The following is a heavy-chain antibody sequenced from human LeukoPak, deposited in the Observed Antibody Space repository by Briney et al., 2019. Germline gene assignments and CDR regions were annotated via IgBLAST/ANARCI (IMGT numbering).Heavy chain of an antibody. J-gene: IGHJ4*02. V-gene: IGHV3-23*01. CDR2: ISGSGGST. CDR1: GFTFSSYA. D-gene: IGHD2-15*01. CDR3: AKDSGYCSGGSCYSQYYFDY. Sequence: GGSLRLSCAASGFTFSSYAMSWVRQAPGKGPEWVSAISGSGGSTYYADSVKGRFTISRDNSKNTLYLQMNSLRAEDTAVYYCAKDSGYCSGGSCYSQYYFDYWGQGTLVTVSS.